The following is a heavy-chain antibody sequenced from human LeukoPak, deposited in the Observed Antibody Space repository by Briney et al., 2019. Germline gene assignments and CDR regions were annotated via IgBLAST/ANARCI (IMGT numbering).Heavy chain of an antibody. J-gene: IGHJ4*02. V-gene: IGHV4-34*01. Sequence: SETLSLTCDVSGVSFDDYYWSWVRQTPGKGLEWMGEINHSGYTNDSPSLTSRVTLSIDTSRKQFSLNLRSVTVADTGIYYCTRMTAGHDYWGQGTLVTVSS. CDR3: TRMTAGHDY. D-gene: IGHD2-21*02. CDR2: INHSGYT. CDR1: GVSFDDYY.